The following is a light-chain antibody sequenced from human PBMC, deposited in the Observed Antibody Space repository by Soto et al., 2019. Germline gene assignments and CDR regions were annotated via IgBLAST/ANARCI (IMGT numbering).Light chain of an antibody. V-gene: IGLV2-14*01. CDR3: TSYTSSDTYV. Sequence: QSVLTQPASVSGSPGQSITISCTGTSSDVGGYNYVSWYQQHPGKAPKFMIYEVSNRPSGVSNRFSGSKSGNTASLTISGLQAEDEADYYCTSYTSSDTYVFGSGTKGTVL. CDR1: SSDVGGYNY. J-gene: IGLJ1*01. CDR2: EVS.